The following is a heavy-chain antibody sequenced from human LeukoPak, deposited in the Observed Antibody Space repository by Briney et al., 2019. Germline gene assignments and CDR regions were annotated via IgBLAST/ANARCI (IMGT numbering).Heavy chain of an antibody. V-gene: IGHV1-18*01. Sequence: ASVTVSCKASGYTFTSYGISWVRQAPGQGVEWMGWISAYNGNTNYAQKLQGRVTMTTDTSTSTAYMELRSLRSDDTAVYYCATNLLTGELDYWGQGTLVTVSS. D-gene: IGHD7-27*01. CDR2: ISAYNGNT. CDR3: ATNLLTGELDY. CDR1: GYTFTSYG. J-gene: IGHJ4*02.